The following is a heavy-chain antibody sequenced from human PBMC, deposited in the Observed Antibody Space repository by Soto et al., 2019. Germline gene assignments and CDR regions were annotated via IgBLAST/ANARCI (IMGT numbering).Heavy chain of an antibody. CDR1: GFTFGGYS. CDR3: SRYREASDLSDSDY. V-gene: IGHV3-49*04. CDR2: IRSKSYYGTT. J-gene: IGHJ4*02. D-gene: IGHD2-2*01. Sequence: SLRLSCSGSGFTFGGYSLSWVRQAPGKGLEWVGSIRSKSYYGTTESAASVRGRFTRSRDDSNGISYLQMNSLKTEDTAVYYCSRYREASDLSDSDYWGQGXLVTVSS.